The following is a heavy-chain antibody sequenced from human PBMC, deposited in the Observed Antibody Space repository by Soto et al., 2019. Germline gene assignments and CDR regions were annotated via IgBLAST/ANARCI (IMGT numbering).Heavy chain of an antibody. Sequence: SETLSLTCAVYGGSSSGYYWSWIRQPPGKGLEWIGEINHSGSTNYNPSLKSRVTISVDTSKNQFSLKLSSVTAADTAVYYCARGRVPRNYYYYYGMDVWGQGTTVTVSS. D-gene: IGHD1-1*01. CDR1: GGSSSGYY. V-gene: IGHV4-34*01. CDR3: ARGRVPRNYYYYYGMDV. CDR2: INHSGST. J-gene: IGHJ6*02.